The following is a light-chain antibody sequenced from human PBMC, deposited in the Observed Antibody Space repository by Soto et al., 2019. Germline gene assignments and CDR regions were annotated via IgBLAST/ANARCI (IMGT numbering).Light chain of an antibody. J-gene: IGLJ2*01. CDR2: LNSDGSH. CDR1: SGHSSYA. Sequence: QAVVTQSPSASASLEASVKLTCTLSSGHSSYAIAWHQQQPEKGPRYLMKLNSDGSHSKGDGIPDRFSGSSSGAERYLTISSLQSEDEAEYYCQTWGTGIGVFGGGTKLTVL. CDR3: QTWGTGIGV. V-gene: IGLV4-69*01.